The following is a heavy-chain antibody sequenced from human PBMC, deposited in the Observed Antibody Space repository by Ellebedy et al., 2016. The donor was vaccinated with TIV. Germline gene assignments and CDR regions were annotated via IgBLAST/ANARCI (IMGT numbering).Heavy chain of an antibody. D-gene: IGHD4-17*01. CDR1: GSTFSSYG. V-gene: IGHV3-30*02. Sequence: GESLKISCAASGSTFSSYGMQWVRQAPGKGLEWVAFIRYDGSNKYYADSVKGRFTISRDNAKNSLYLQMNSLRAEDTAVYYCARDRADYGETGGFDYWGQGTLVTVSS. CDR2: IRYDGSNK. J-gene: IGHJ4*02. CDR3: ARDRADYGETGGFDY.